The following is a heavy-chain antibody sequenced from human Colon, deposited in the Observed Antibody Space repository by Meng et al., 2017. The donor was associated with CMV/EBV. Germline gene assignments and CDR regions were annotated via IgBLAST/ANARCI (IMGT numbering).Heavy chain of an antibody. Sequence: CKASGYIFNGYWIHWVRQAPGQGLEWMGHMNPESGVAYYAQRFQGRVTMTRDTSTTTAYMEVSSLISEDTAVYYCATDYLRSTPGDHWGQGTLVTVSS. V-gene: IGHV1-2*06. CDR1: GYIFNGYW. CDR2: MNPESGVA. D-gene: IGHD1-26*01. CDR3: ATDYLRSTPGDH. J-gene: IGHJ4*02.